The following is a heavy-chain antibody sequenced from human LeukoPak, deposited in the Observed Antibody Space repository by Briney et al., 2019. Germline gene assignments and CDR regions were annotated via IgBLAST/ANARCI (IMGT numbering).Heavy chain of an antibody. V-gene: IGHV4-39*02. D-gene: IGHD4-23*01. Sequence: SETLSLTCTVSGGSISDSSYYWGWIRQPPGKGLECIANIYYSGNTYYSPSLKSRVNISVDTSKNHFSLRLSSVTAADTAVYHCGRLRRWAVGGSPKYYFDYWGQGTLVTVSS. CDR2: IYYSGNT. CDR3: GRLRRWAVGGSPKYYFDY. J-gene: IGHJ4*02. CDR1: GGSISDSSYY.